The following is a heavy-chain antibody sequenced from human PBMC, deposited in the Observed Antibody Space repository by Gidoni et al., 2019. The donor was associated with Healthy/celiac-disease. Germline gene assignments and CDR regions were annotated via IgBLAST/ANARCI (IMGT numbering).Heavy chain of an antibody. CDR2: IYTSGST. CDR1: GGSISSGSYY. Sequence: QVQLQESGPGLVKPSQTLSLTCTVSGGSISSGSYYWSWIRQPAGKGLEWIGRIYTSGSTNYNPSLKSRVTISVDTSKNQFSLKLSSVTAADTAVYYCAREERSPGRLAFDIWGQGTMVTVSS. V-gene: IGHV4-61*02. CDR3: AREERSPGRLAFDI. J-gene: IGHJ3*02. D-gene: IGHD1-1*01.